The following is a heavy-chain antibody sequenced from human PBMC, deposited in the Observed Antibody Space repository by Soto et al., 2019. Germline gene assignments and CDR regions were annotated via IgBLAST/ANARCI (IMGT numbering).Heavy chain of an antibody. Sequence: PGGSLRLSCAASGFIFNSFGMNWVRQAPGKGLEWVSYISGSSVSLFYADSVKGRFTISRDNAKNSVYLHMSSLSDEDTAMYYCAFKGGLGFYWGQGTPVTVPS. CDR2: ISGSSVSL. V-gene: IGHV3-48*02. J-gene: IGHJ4*02. CDR3: AFKGGLGFY. CDR1: GFIFNSFG.